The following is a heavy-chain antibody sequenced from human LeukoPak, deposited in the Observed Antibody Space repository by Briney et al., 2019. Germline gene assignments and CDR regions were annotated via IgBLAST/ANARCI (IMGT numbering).Heavy chain of an antibody. J-gene: IGHJ6*02. V-gene: IGHV3-23*01. CDR2: ISADGGST. Sequence: GGSLRLSCSASGFIFSSYAVSWVRQAPGKGLQWVSAISADGGSTHYADSVKGRFTISRDNSKNTWYLQMNKLRAEDTAVYYCAKARDGYNYPYYYGMDVWGQGTTVTVSS. CDR1: GFIFSSYA. CDR3: AKARDGYNYPYYYGMDV. D-gene: IGHD5-24*01.